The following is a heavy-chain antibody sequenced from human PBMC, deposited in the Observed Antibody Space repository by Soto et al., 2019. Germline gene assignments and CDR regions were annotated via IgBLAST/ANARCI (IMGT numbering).Heavy chain of an antibody. D-gene: IGHD1-26*01. CDR2: LKSKADGGTT. J-gene: IGHJ5*02. CDR3: ATSPTDGGRYCYNYFDP. Sequence: PGGSLRLSCAPSGFTFTNAWMTWVRQAPGKGLEWVARLKSKADGGTTDYAAPVKGRFTISTDDSKNTLYLQMNSLEIEDTAVYYCATSPTDGGRYCYNYFDPWGQGTLVTVSS. CDR1: GFTFTNAW. V-gene: IGHV3-15*01.